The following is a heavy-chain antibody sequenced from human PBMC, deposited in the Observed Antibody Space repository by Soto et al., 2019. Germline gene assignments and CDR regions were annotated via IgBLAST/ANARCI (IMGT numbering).Heavy chain of an antibody. CDR3: SRVPDP. J-gene: IGHJ5*02. CDR1: GGSISSGGYS. CDR2: IYHSGST. Sequence: QLQLRESGSGLVKPSQTLSLTCAVSGGSISSGGYSWSWIRQPPGKGLEWIGYIYHSGSTYYNPSLQRRVPISVARAKNQFSLKLGSGTAADTAVSFCSRVPDPWGQGNLVPLSS. V-gene: IGHV4-30-2*01.